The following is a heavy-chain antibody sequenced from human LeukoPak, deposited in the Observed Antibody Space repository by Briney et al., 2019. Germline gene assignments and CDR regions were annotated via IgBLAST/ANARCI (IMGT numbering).Heavy chain of an antibody. CDR1: GFTFSSYA. Sequence: GGSLRLSCAASGFTFSSYAMSWVRQAPGKGLEWVSAISGSGGSTYYADSVKGRFTISRDNSRNTVYMQMDSLRAEDTAIYYCAGDRNSDWYSPLDYWGQGTQVTVS. V-gene: IGHV3-23*01. CDR2: ISGSGGST. D-gene: IGHD6-19*01. J-gene: IGHJ4*02. CDR3: AGDRNSDWYSPLDY.